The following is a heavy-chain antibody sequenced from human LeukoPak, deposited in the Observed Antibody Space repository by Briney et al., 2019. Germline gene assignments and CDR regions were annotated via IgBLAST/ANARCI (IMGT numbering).Heavy chain of an antibody. D-gene: IGHD3-22*01. V-gene: IGHV3-20*04. CDR1: GFTFDDYG. Sequence: GGSLRLSCAASGFTFDDYGMSWVRQAPGKGLEWVSGINWNGGSTGYADSVKGRFTISRDNAKNSLYLQMNSLRAEDTAVYYCARGFDSSEAFDIWGQGTMVTVSS. CDR3: ARGFDSSEAFDI. CDR2: INWNGGST. J-gene: IGHJ3*02.